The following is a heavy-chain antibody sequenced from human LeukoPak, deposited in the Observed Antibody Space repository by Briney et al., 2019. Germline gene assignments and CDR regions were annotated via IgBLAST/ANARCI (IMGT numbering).Heavy chain of an antibody. J-gene: IGHJ6*02. CDR1: GFTFSRYA. CDR2: ISYDGSNK. V-gene: IGHV3-30*04. D-gene: IGHD4-17*01. CDR3: ARGETTVRYYGMDV. Sequence: VGSLRLSCAASGFTFSRYAMHWVRQAPGKGLEWVAVISYDGSNKYYADSVKGRFTISRDNSKNTLYLQMNSLRAEDTAVYYCARGETTVRYYGMDVWGQGTTVTVSS.